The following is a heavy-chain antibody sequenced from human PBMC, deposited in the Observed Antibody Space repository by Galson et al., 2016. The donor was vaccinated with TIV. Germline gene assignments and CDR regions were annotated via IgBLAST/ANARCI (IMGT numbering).Heavy chain of an antibody. Sequence: SLRLSCAASGFTFSNYWMAWVRQAPGKGLEWVANIKQDGSEKYYVDSVKGRFTISRDNAENLLHLLMNNLRAEDAAVYNCARYAAPPTFFDYWGQGTLVTVSS. CDR1: GFTFSNYW. J-gene: IGHJ4*02. V-gene: IGHV3-7*01. CDR3: ARYAAPPTFFDY. D-gene: IGHD2-8*01. CDR2: IKQDGSEK.